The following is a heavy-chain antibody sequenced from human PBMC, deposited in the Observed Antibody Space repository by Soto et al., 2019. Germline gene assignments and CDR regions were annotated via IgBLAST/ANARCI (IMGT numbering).Heavy chain of an antibody. CDR1: GGSISSSSYC. CDR2: IYYSGST. D-gene: IGHD3-16*01. V-gene: IGHV4-39*01. Sequence: QLQLQESGPGLVKPSETLSLTCTVSGGSISSSSYCWGWIRQPPGKGLEWIGSIYYSGSTYYNPSLKSRVTISVDTSKNQFSLKLSSVTAADTAVYYCARHMGLIAFQQWGQGTLVTVSS. J-gene: IGHJ1*01. CDR3: ARHMGLIAFQQ.